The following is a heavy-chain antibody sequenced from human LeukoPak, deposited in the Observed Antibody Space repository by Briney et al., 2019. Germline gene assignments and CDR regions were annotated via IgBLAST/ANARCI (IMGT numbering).Heavy chain of an antibody. Sequence: SETLSLTCTVSGGSISSYYWSWIRQPPGKGLEWIGYIYYSGSTNYNPSLKSRVTISVDTSKNQFSLKLSSVTAADTAVYYCARHSPSYSRIDYWGQGTLVTVSS. CDR1: GGSISSYY. V-gene: IGHV4-59*01. J-gene: IGHJ4*02. CDR3: ARHSPSYSRIDY. CDR2: IYYSGST. D-gene: IGHD4-11*01.